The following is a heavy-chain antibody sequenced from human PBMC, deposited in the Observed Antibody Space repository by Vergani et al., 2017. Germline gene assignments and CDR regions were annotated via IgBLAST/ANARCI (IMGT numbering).Heavy chain of an antibody. CDR3: ATIGYRRWGYYFDY. CDR2: ICHTEDT. Sequence: QLQLHKSGPGLVKPPGTLSLTCAVSGDSISSKNCWTWVRQPPGKGLEWIGEICHTEDTKYSPSLKSRVTVSVDESRNLFSLRLNSVTAADTAVYYCATIGYRRWGYYFDYWGQGILVTVSS. D-gene: IGHD2-2*02. V-gene: IGHV4-4*03. J-gene: IGHJ4*02. CDR1: GDSISSKNC.